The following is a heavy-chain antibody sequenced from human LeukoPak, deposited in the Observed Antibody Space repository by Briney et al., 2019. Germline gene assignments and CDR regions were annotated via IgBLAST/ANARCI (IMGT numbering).Heavy chain of an antibody. D-gene: IGHD2-15*01. CDR1: GGSISSYY. V-gene: IGHV4-59*01. CDR3: ARSLRYCSGGSCYYYFDY. Sequence: SETLSLTCTVSGGSISSYYWSWIRQPPGKGLEWIGYIYYSGSTDYNPSLKSRVTISVDTSKNQFSLKLSSVTAADTAVYYCARSLRYCSGGSCYYYFDYWGQGTLVTVSS. CDR2: IYYSGST. J-gene: IGHJ4*02.